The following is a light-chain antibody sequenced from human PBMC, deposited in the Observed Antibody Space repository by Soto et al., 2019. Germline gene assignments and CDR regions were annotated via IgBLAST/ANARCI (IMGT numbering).Light chain of an antibody. Sequence: EIVMTQSPTTLSVSPGERATLSCRASQSVSSNLAWYQQKPGQAPRLLIYGASTRATGIPARFSGSRSGTEFTLTISSLQSEDFAVYYCQQYNNWPLTFGQGNKVDIK. V-gene: IGKV3-15*01. CDR1: QSVSSN. CDR2: GAS. J-gene: IGKJ1*01. CDR3: QQYNNWPLT.